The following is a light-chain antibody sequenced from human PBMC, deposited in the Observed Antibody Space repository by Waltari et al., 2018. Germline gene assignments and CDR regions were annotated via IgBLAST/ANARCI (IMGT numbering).Light chain of an antibody. CDR1: QSVLYSANNKNY. CDR2: WAS. J-gene: IGKJ1*01. Sequence: DIVMTQSPDSLTVSLGERATINCKSSQSVLYSANNKNYLAWFQQKPGTPPKLLIYWASTRESGVPDRFSGSGSGTDFTLTISSLQAEDVAVYYCQQYYGIPGFGQGTKVEIK. V-gene: IGKV4-1*01. CDR3: QQYYGIPG.